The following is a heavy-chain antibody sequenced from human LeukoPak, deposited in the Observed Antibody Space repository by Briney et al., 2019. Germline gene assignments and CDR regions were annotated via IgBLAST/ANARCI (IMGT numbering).Heavy chain of an antibody. Sequence: ASVKVSCKASGYTFTGYYMHWVRQAPGQGLEWMGWINPNSGGTNYAQKFQGRVTMTRDTSISTAYMELSRLRSDDTAVYYCARDSSSSQYYYYYYMDVWGKGTTVTVSS. J-gene: IGHJ6*03. CDR2: INPNSGGT. D-gene: IGHD6-6*01. CDR3: ARDSSSSQYYYYYYMDV. V-gene: IGHV1-2*02. CDR1: GYTFTGYY.